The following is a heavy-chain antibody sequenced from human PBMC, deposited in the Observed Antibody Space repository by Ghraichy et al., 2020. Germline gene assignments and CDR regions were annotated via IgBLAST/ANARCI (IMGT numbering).Heavy chain of an antibody. Sequence: TLSLTCTVSGGSISSGGYYWSWIRQHPGKGLEWIGYIYYSGSTYYNPSLKSRVTISVDTSKNQFSLKLSSVTAADTAVYYCARGWIWFGELLPHFDYWGQGTLVTVSS. V-gene: IGHV4-31*03. D-gene: IGHD3-10*01. J-gene: IGHJ4*02. CDR3: ARGWIWFGELLPHFDY. CDR2: IYYSGST. CDR1: GGSISSGGYY.